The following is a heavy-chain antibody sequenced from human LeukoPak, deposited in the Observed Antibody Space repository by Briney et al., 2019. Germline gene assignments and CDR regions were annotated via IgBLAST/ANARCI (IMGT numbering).Heavy chain of an antibody. D-gene: IGHD5-18*01. Sequence: GRSLRLSCAASGFTFSSYGMHWVRQAPGKGLEWVAVLSYDGSNKYYADSVKGRFTISRDNSKNTLYLQMNSLRPEDTAVYYCTSPDTADTWGQGTLVTVSS. J-gene: IGHJ5*02. CDR2: LSYDGSNK. CDR1: GFTFSSYG. V-gene: IGHV3-30*03. CDR3: TSPDTADT.